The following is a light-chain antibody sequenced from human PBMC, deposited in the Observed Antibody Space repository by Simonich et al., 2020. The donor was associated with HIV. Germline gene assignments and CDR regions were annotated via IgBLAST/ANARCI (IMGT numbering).Light chain of an antibody. CDR3: QQYKSYPFT. CDR1: QSISSW. CDR2: KAS. Sequence: DIQMTQSPSTLSASVGDRVTITCRASQSISSWLAWYRQKPGKAPKLLIYKASSLESGVPSRFSGSRSGTEFTLTISSLQPDDFATYYCQQYKSYPFTFGPGTKVDIK. V-gene: IGKV1-5*03. J-gene: IGKJ3*01.